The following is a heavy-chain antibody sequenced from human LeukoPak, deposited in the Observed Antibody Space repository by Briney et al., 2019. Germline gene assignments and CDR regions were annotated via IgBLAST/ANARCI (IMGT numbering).Heavy chain of an antibody. Sequence: SVKVSCKASGGTFSSYAISWVRQAPGQGLEWMGRIIPIFGTANYAQQFQGRVTITTDESTSTAYMELSSLRSEDTAVYYCARTLPRITMKEGDWFDPWGQGTLVTVPS. J-gene: IGHJ5*02. CDR2: IIPIFGTA. CDR3: ARTLPRITMKEGDWFDP. CDR1: GGTFSSYA. V-gene: IGHV1-69*05. D-gene: IGHD3-22*01.